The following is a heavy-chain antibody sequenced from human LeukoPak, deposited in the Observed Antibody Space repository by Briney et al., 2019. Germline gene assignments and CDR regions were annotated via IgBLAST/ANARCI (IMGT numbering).Heavy chain of an antibody. V-gene: IGHV4-34*01. Sequence: SETLSLTCAVYGGSFSGYYWSWIRQPPGKGLEWIGSIYYSGSTYYNPSLKSRVTISVDTSKNQFSLKLSSVTAADTAVYYCARVADYYDSSGYYTNYFDYWGQGTLVTVSS. CDR2: IYYSGST. D-gene: IGHD3-22*01. CDR3: ARVADYYDSSGYYTNYFDY. J-gene: IGHJ4*02. CDR1: GGSFSGYY.